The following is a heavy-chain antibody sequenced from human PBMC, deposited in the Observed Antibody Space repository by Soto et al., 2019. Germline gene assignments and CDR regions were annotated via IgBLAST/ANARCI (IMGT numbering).Heavy chain of an antibody. J-gene: IGHJ5*02. V-gene: IGHV3-30*18. CDR3: AKDHHRWLVQSRFDP. CDR1: GFTFSSYG. D-gene: IGHD6-19*01. Sequence: PGGSLRLSCAASGFTFSSYGMHWVRQAPGKGLEWVAVISYDGSNKYYADSVKGRFTISRDNSKNTLYLQMNSLRAEDTAVYYCAKDHHRWLVQSRFDPWGQGTLVTVYS. CDR2: ISYDGSNK.